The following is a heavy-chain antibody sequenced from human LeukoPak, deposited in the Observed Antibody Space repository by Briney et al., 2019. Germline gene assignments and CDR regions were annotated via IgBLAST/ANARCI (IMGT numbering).Heavy chain of an antibody. Sequence: PSETLSLTCAIYGGSIHSYYWSWIRQTPGKGLEWIGYLLYSGSTNYNPSLKSRVTMSIDTSKNQFSLKLRSVTAADTAVYYCARGAYSNYLSVGYWGQGILVTVSS. CDR1: GGSIHSYY. D-gene: IGHD4-11*01. J-gene: IGHJ4*02. V-gene: IGHV4-59*01. CDR2: LLYSGST. CDR3: ARGAYSNYLSVGY.